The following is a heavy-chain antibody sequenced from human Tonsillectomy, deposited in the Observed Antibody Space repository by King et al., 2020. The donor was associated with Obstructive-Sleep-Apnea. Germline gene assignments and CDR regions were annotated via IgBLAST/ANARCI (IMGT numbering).Heavy chain of an antibody. V-gene: IGHV4-59*08. CDR3: AGPESQYGGGAFDI. Sequence: VQLQESGPGLVKPSETLSLTCTVSGDSISSYYWSWIRQSPGRGLEWIGSKSYGGGTNYNASLKSRVTISLDTSKNHFPLRLTSVTAADTAVYYCAGPESQYGGGAFDIWGQGTMVTVSS. CDR2: KSYGGGT. J-gene: IGHJ3*02. D-gene: IGHD2-21*01. CDR1: GDSISSYY.